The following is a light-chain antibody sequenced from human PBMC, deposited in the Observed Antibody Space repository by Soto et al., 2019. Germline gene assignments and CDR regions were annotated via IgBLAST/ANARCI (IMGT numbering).Light chain of an antibody. J-gene: IGLJ1*01. CDR1: NVDVGGYDY. V-gene: IGLV2-14*01. CDR2: EVS. Sequence: ALTQPASLSGSPGQSITISCTGTNVDVGGYDYVSWYQHHPGKAPKLLIFEVSNRPSGVSNRFSGSKSGNTASLTISGLQSEDEADYYCASYTLKTTYVLGSGIKVTVL. CDR3: ASYTLKTTYV.